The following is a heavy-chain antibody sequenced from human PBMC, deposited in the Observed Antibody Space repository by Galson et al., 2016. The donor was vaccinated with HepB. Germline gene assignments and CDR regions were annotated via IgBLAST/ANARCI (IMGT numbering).Heavy chain of an antibody. CDR1: GFTSRSYE. CDR3: AREGGYYGSGLLGFDF. CDR2: ITNSCSTI. J-gene: IGHJ4*02. D-gene: IGHD3-10*01. Sequence: SLILSCAASGFTSRSYEMNWFRQAPGKGLEWVSYITNSCSTIYYADAVKGRFTISRDNAKNSLYLQMNSLRDEDTAVYYCAREGGYYGSGLLGFDFWGQGTQVTVS. V-gene: IGHV3-48*03.